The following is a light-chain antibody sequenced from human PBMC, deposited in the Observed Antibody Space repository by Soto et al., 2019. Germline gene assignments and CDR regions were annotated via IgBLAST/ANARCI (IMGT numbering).Light chain of an antibody. J-gene: IGLJ2*01. CDR1: SSNIGAGYD. CDR2: DNN. Sequence: QSVLTQPPSVSGAPGQRVTISCTGSSSNIGAGYDVYWYQQLPGTAPKLLICDNNNRPSGVPDRFSGSKSGTSASLAITGLQAEDEADYCCQSYDSSLSGRVVFGGGTKLTVL. CDR3: QSYDSSLSGRVV. V-gene: IGLV1-40*01.